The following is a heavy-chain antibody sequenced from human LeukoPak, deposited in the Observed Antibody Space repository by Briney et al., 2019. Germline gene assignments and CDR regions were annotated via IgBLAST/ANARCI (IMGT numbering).Heavy chain of an antibody. CDR1: GFTFSTYA. CDR3: AKGPYYYDSSGYSRRWFDP. J-gene: IGHJ5*02. Sequence: GESLRLSCAASGFTFSTYAMTWVRQAPGKGLEWVSAISGSGGRTYYADSVKGRFTISRDNSKNTLYLQMNSLRAEDTAVYYCAKGPYYYDSSGYSRRWFDPWGQGTLVTVSS. CDR2: ISGSGGRT. D-gene: IGHD3-22*01. V-gene: IGHV3-23*01.